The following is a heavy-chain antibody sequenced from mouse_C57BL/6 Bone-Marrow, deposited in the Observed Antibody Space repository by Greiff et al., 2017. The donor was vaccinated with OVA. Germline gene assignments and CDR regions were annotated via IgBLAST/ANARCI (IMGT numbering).Heavy chain of an antibody. V-gene: IGHV5-4*01. Sequence: EVKVVESGGGLVKPGGSLKLSCAASGFTFSSYAMSWVRQTPEKRLEWVATISDGGSYTYYPDNVKGRFTISRDNAKNNLYLQMSHLKSEDTAMYYCARDPPMDYWGQGTSVTVSS. CDR1: GFTFSSYA. J-gene: IGHJ4*01. CDR3: ARDPPMDY. CDR2: ISDGGSYT.